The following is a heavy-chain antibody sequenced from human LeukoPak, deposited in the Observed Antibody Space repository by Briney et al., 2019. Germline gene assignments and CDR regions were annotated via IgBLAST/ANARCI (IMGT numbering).Heavy chain of an antibody. V-gene: IGHV6-1*01. CDR2: TYYRSKWYN. D-gene: IGHD2-15*01. Sequence: SQTLSLTCAISGDSVSSNSAAWTWIRQSPSRGLEWLGRTYYRSKWYNDYAVSVKSRITINPDTSKNQFSLQLNSVTPEDTAVYYCAVSVADYYYGMDVWGQGTTVTVSS. J-gene: IGHJ6*02. CDR3: AVSVADYYYGMDV. CDR1: GDSVSSNSAA.